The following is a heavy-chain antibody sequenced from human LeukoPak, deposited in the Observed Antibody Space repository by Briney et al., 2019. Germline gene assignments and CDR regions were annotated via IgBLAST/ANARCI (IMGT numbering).Heavy chain of an antibody. V-gene: IGHV4-61*02. J-gene: IGHJ6*03. CDR3: AVCYYYYMDV. Sequence: SETLSLTCTVSGGSISSGSYYWSWIRQPAGKGLEWIGRIYTSGSTNYNPSLKSRVTISVDTSKNQFSLKLSSVTAADTAVYYCAVCYYYYMDVWGKGTTVTVSS. CDR1: GGSISSGSYY. D-gene: IGHD2-8*01. CDR2: IYTSGST.